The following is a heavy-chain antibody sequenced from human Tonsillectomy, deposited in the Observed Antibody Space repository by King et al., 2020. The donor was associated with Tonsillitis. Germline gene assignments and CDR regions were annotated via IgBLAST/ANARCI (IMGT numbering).Heavy chain of an antibody. CDR3: ARGDLGFCSDGSCYYYYGLDV. CDR2: IIPIFDTA. CDR1: GGTFSNFA. J-gene: IGHJ6*02. D-gene: IGHD2-15*01. V-gene: IGHV1-69*01. Sequence: VQLVESGSEVKKPGSSVKVSCTASGGTFSNFAISWVRQAPGQGLEWMGGIIPIFDTANYAQKFQGRVTITADESTTTTYMELSSLRSEDTAVYYCARGDLGFCSDGSCYYYYGLDVWGQGTTVTVSS.